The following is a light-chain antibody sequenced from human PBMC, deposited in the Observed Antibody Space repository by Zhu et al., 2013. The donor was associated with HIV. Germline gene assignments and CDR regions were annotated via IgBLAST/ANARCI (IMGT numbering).Light chain of an antibody. CDR3: QQLNSYPYS. V-gene: IGKV1-17*01. Sequence: DIQMTQSPSSLSASVGDRVTITCRASQSISSYLNWYHQKPGKAPKLLIYAASSLQSGVPSRFGGSGSGTEFTLTISSLQPEDFATYYCQQLNSYPYSFGQGTKLEIK. CDR2: AAS. CDR1: QSISSY. J-gene: IGKJ2*03.